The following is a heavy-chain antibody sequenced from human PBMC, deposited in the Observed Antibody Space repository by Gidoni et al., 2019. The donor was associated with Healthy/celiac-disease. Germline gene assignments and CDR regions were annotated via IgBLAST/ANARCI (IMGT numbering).Heavy chain of an antibody. CDR3: ARGLRSDY. CDR2: INHSGRT. Sequence: QVQLQQWGAGLFKPSEALSLPCAVYGGSFSGYYWSWTRQPPGKGLEWIGEINHSGRTNYNPSLKSRVTISVDTSKNQFSLKLSSVTAADTAVYYCARGLRSDYWGQGTLVTVSS. D-gene: IGHD1-26*01. CDR1: GGSFSGYY. J-gene: IGHJ4*02. V-gene: IGHV4-34*01.